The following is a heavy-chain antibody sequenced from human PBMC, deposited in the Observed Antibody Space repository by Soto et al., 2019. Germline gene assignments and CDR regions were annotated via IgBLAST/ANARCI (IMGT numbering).Heavy chain of an antibody. CDR1: GFIFSTYS. V-gene: IGHV3-21*02. D-gene: IGHD1-26*01. Sequence: EVQLLESGGGVIKPGGSLRLSCAASGFIFSTYSMNWVRQASGKGLEWVSTISSSSSHIDYADSVRGRFTISRDNAKNSVYLQMNSLRAEDTAGYYCAKEGRGAGASDSWGQETLVSVSS. J-gene: IGHJ4*02. CDR2: ISSSSSHI. CDR3: AKEGRGAGASDS.